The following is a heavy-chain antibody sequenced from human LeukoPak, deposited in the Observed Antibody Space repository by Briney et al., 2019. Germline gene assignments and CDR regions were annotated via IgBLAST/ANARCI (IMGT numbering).Heavy chain of an antibody. Sequence: PSETLSLTCTVSGGSISSGGYYWSWIRQPPGKGLEWIGEINHSGSTNYNPSPKSRVTISVDTSKNQFSLKLSSVTAADTAVYYCARAVVRRRYVWGSYRSNWFDPWGQGTLVTVSS. V-gene: IGHV4-39*07. D-gene: IGHD3-16*02. CDR2: INHSGST. CDR1: GGSISSGGYY. CDR3: ARAVVRRRYVWGSYRSNWFDP. J-gene: IGHJ5*02.